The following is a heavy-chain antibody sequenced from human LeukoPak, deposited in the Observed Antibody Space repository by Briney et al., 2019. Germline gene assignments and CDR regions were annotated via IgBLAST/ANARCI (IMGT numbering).Heavy chain of an antibody. CDR3: AKRGVVIRVFLVGFHKEAYYFES. CDR2: ISDRCCST. CDR1: GITLSNYG. V-gene: IGHV3-23*01. Sequence: GGSLRLSCAVSGITLSNYGMSWVRQAPGKGVEWVAGISDRCCSTNYADSVQGRFTISRGNPNNTLYLQMNSLRAADTAVYFCAKRGVVIRVFLVGFHKEAYYFESWGQGALVTVSS. J-gene: IGHJ4*02. D-gene: IGHD3-10*01.